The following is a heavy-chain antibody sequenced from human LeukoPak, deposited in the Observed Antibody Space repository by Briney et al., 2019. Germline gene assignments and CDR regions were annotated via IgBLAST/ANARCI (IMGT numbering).Heavy chain of an antibody. CDR1: GFTFSSYW. D-gene: IGHD4-17*01. CDR2: IKQDGSEK. Sequence: GGSLRLSCAASGFTFSSYWMSWVRQAPGKGLEWVANIKQDGSEKYYVDSVKGRFTISRDNAKNSLYLQMNSLRAEDTAVYYCARDLISPSVTTGYYFDHWGQGTLVTVSS. V-gene: IGHV3-7*01. J-gene: IGHJ4*02. CDR3: ARDLISPSVTTGYYFDH.